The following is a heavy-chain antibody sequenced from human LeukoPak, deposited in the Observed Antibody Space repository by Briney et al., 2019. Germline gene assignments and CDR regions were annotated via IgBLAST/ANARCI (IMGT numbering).Heavy chain of an antibody. D-gene: IGHD3-22*01. J-gene: IGHJ3*01. Sequence: GGSLRLSCAASGFTFSRYWMHGVRQAPGKGLVWVARINSDGSDTNYADSVKGRFTICRDNARNTVYLQMSCLRAEDTSVYYCARGWVPSDITLKWGQGTMVTVSS. CDR2: INSDGSDT. CDR3: ARGWVPSDITLK. CDR1: GFTFSRYW. V-gene: IGHV3-74*01.